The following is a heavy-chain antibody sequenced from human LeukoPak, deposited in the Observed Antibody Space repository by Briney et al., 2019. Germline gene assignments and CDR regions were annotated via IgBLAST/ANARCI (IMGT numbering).Heavy chain of an antibody. V-gene: IGHV4-31*02. CDR3: ARGYDSSGYLNY. Sequence: LRLSCSASGFTFSSYAMHWVRQHPGKGLEWIGYIYYSGSTYYNPSLKSRVTISVDTSKNQFSLKLSSVTAADTAVYYCARGYDSSGYLNYWGQGTLVTVSS. CDR2: IYYSGST. D-gene: IGHD3-22*01. CDR1: GFTFSSYAMH. J-gene: IGHJ4*02.